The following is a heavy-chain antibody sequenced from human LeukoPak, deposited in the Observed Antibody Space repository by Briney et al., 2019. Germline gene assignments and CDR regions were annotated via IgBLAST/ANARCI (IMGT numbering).Heavy chain of an antibody. J-gene: IGHJ4*02. V-gene: IGHV3-30*04. CDR1: GFTFSSSN. D-gene: IGHD3-10*01. CDR2: ISYDGTKT. CDR3: EREWFGESN. Sequence: GGSLRLSCAPSGFTFSSSNMHWVRQSPGKGLEWVALISYDGTKTYYAESVKGRFTVSRDNSKNTLFLQMNSLSAEDTAMYYCEREWFGESNWGQGTRVTVSS.